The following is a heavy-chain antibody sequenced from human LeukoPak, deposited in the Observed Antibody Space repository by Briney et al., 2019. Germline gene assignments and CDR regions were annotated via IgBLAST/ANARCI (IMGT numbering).Heavy chain of an antibody. V-gene: IGHV3-13*01. D-gene: IGHD6-19*01. CDR2: IGTAGDT. Sequence: PGGSLRLSCAASGFTFSSYDMHWVRQATGKGLEWVSAIGTAGDTYYPGSVKGRFTISRDNAKNSLYLQMNSLRDEDTAVYYCARVRTPIAVAVTYYYYGMDVWGQGTTVTVSS. CDR1: GFTFSSYD. J-gene: IGHJ6*02. CDR3: ARVRTPIAVAVTYYYYGMDV.